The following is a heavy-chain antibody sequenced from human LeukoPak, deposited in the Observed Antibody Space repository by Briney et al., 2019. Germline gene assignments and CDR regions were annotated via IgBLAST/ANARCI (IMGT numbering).Heavy chain of an antibody. CDR1: GGSISSYY. CDR3: ARDSGYSSGYDY. Sequence: SETLSLTCTVSGGSISSYYWSWIRQPPGKGLEWIGYIHYSGSTNYNPSLKSRVTISVDTSKNQFSLRLSSVTAADTAVYYCARDSGYSSGYDYWGQGTLVTVSS. CDR2: IHYSGST. J-gene: IGHJ4*02. D-gene: IGHD6-19*01. V-gene: IGHV4-59*01.